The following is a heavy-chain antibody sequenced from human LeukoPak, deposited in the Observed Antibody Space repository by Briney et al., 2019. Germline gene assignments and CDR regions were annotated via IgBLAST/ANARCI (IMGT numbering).Heavy chain of an antibody. V-gene: IGHV3-30*09. D-gene: IGHD2-8*01. J-gene: IGHJ6*03. Sequence: PGGSLRLSCAASGFIFSNYAMHWVRQAPGKGLEWVAYISYDGSNKYYADSVKGLFGISMNSLRAEDTAVYYCAKDRCSNGVGCYYYYMDVWGKGTTVTISS. CDR2: ISYDGSNK. CDR1: GFIFSNYA. CDR3: AKDRCSNGVGCYYYYMDV.